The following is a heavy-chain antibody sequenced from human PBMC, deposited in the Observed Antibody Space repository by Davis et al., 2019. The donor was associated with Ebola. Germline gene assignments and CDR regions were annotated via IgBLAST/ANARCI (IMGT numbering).Heavy chain of an antibody. V-gene: IGHV1-8*01. CDR3: ARGDGGDYEGGYYYYGMDV. D-gene: IGHD4-17*01. J-gene: IGHJ6*02. CDR2: MNPNSGNT. Sequence: ASVKVSCKASGYTFTSYDINWVRQATGQGLEWMGWMNPNSGNTGYAQKFQGRVTMTRNTSISTAYMELSSLRSEDTAVYYCARGDGGDYEGGYYYYGMDVWGQGTTVTVSS. CDR1: GYTFTSYD.